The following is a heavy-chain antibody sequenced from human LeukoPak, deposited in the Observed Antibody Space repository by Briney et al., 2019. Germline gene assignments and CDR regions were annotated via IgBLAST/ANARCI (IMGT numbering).Heavy chain of an antibody. CDR2: ISGSGGST. CDR3: AKGKRGDYYMDV. V-gene: IGHV3-23*01. Sequence: GGSLRPSCTASGFTFSNYAMSWVRQAPGKGLEWVSAISGSGGSTYYADSVKGRFTISRDNSKNTLYLQMNSLRAEDTAVYYCAKGKRGDYYMDVWGKGTTVTVSS. D-gene: IGHD3-10*01. J-gene: IGHJ6*03. CDR1: GFTFSNYA.